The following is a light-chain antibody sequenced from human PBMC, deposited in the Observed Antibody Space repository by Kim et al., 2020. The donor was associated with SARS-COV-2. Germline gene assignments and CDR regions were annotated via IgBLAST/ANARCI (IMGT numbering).Light chain of an antibody. CDR1: QDIGND. V-gene: IGKV1-17*01. Sequence: AAVEDRVTITCRASQDIGNDLGWYQQSPGRAPQRLIYGASNLQSGVPSRFSGSGSESEFTLTINSLQPEDFATYFCLQHRTYPITFGQGTRLEIK. CDR2: GAS. CDR3: LQHRTYPIT. J-gene: IGKJ5*01.